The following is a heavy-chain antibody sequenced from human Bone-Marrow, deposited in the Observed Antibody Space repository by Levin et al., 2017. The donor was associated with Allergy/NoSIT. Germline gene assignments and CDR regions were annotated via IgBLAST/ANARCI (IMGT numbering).Heavy chain of an antibody. V-gene: IGHV1-18*01. D-gene: IGHD2-2*01. J-gene: IGHJ5*02. CDR3: VRQARATMRSWFDP. Sequence: GESLKISCKTSGYTFTNHDINWVRQAPGQGLEWMGWISVYSDYTNYAQKFQGRVSMTTDTSTRTAYMELRNLSSDDTAVYYCVRQARATMRSWFDPWGQGTLVAVSS. CDR1: GYTFTNHD. CDR2: ISVYSDYT.